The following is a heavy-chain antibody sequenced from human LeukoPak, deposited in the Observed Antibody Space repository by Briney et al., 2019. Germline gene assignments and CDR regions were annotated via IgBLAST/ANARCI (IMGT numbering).Heavy chain of an antibody. V-gene: IGHV4-34*01. CDR3: ARGLPTKPFDY. CDR2: INHSGST. Sequence: PSETLSLTCAVYGGSFSGYYWSWIRQPLGKGLEWIGEINHSGSTNYNPSLKSRVTISVDTSKNQFSLKLSSVTAADTAVYYCARGLPTKPFDYWGQGTLVTVSS. CDR1: GGSFSGYY. J-gene: IGHJ4*02. D-gene: IGHD1-14*01.